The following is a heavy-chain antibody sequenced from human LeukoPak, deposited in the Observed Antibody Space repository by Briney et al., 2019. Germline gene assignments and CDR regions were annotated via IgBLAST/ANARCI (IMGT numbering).Heavy chain of an antibody. CDR3: AREGYYYDSSGSYDY. J-gene: IGHJ4*02. V-gene: IGHV3-20*04. D-gene: IGHD3-22*01. CDR1: GITFDDYG. CDR2: INWNGGST. Sequence: GGSLRLSCAASGITFDDYGMSWVRQAPGKGLEWVSGINWNGGSTGYADSVKGRFTISRDNAKNSLYLQMNSLRAEDTALYYCAREGYYYDSSGSYDYWGQGTLVTVSS.